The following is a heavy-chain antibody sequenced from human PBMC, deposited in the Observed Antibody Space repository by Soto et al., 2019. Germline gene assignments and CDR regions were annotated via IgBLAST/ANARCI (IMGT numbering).Heavy chain of an antibody. J-gene: IGHJ5*02. V-gene: IGHV1-3*01. CDR2: MNPKTGNI. D-gene: IGHD3-22*01. Sequence: QVRLVQSGAEVKRPGASVKVSCRASGYTFVDYALHWVRQAPGQGLEWVGWMNPKTGNIKSSHKFEDRVSITRDTATSTAYMELSGLRSEDTAVNFCTREAVVAENWFDPWGQGTLVTVSS. CDR1: GYTFVDYA. CDR3: TREAVVAENWFDP.